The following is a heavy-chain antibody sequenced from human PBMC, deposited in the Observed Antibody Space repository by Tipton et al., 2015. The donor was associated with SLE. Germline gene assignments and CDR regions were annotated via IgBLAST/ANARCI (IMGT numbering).Heavy chain of an antibody. CDR2: INHSGST. Sequence: TLSLTCAVYGGSFSGYYWSWIRQPPGKGLEWIGEINHSGSTNYNPSLKSRVTISVDTSKNQFPLKLSSVTAADTAVYYCARGRSSSWFSLDYWGQGTLVTVSS. CDR1: GGSFSGYY. CDR3: ARGRSSSWFSLDY. V-gene: IGHV4-34*01. D-gene: IGHD6-13*01. J-gene: IGHJ4*02.